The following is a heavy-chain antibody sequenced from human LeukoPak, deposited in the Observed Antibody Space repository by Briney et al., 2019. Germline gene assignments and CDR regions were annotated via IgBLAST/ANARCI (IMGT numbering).Heavy chain of an antibody. V-gene: IGHV4-4*07. Sequence: SETLSLTCTVSGGSISSYHWSWIRQPAGKGLEWIGRIHTSGSTNYNPSLKSRLTMSVDTSKNQFSLKLNSVTAADTAVYYCVRAGDYGDYVGWFDPWGQGTLVTVSS. CDR3: VRAGDYGDYVGWFDP. J-gene: IGHJ5*02. D-gene: IGHD4-17*01. CDR2: IHTSGST. CDR1: GGSISSYH.